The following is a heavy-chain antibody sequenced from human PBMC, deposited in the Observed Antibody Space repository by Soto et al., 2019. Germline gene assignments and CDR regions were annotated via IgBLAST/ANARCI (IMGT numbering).Heavy chain of an antibody. Sequence: QVQLVQSGAEVKKPGSSVKVSCKASGGTFSSYAISWVRQAPGQGLEWMGGIIPIFGTANYAQKFQGRVTITADESTSTAYMELSSLRSEDTAVYYCARGLTYYDFWSGYYPRDGTAFDIWGQGTMVTVSS. D-gene: IGHD3-3*01. J-gene: IGHJ3*02. V-gene: IGHV1-69*01. CDR2: IIPIFGTA. CDR1: GGTFSSYA. CDR3: ARGLTYYDFWSGYYPRDGTAFDI.